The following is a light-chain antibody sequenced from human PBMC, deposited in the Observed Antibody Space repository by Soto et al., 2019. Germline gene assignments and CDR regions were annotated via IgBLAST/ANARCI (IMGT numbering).Light chain of an antibody. V-gene: IGLV2-23*01. CDR2: EGT. CDR1: NSDVGTHNL. J-gene: IGLJ1*01. Sequence: QSVLTQPASVSGSPGQSITISCTGTNSDVGTHNLVSWYQQHPGKAPKLIIYEGTKRPSGVSNRFSGSKSGNTASLTISGLRAENKADYYCCSYALLCETGTKVTVL. CDR3: CSYALL.